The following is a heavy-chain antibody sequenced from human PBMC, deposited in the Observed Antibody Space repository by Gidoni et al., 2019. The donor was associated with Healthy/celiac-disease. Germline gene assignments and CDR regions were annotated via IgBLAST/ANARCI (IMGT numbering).Heavy chain of an antibody. V-gene: IGHV3-23*01. Sequence: EVQLLESGGGLVQPGGSLSLSCAASGFTFSSYDMSWVRQAPGKGLEWVSAISGSGGSTYYADSVKGRFTISRDNSKNTLYLQMNSLRAEDTAVYYCAKDWYDFWSGYPHFDYWGQGTLVTVSS. D-gene: IGHD3-3*01. J-gene: IGHJ4*02. CDR1: GFTFSSYD. CDR2: ISGSGGST. CDR3: AKDWYDFWSGYPHFDY.